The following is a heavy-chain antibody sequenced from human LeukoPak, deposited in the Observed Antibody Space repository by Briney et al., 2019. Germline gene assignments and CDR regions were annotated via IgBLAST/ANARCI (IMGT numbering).Heavy chain of an antibody. CDR1: GGSITTSDW. Sequence: SGTLSLTCIVSGGSITTSDWWSWVRQPPGKGLEWIGEIYHSGSANYNPSLKSRVSISIDNTKNHFSLKLSSVTAADTAVYYCAREPHPRGLEIGAFDIWGQGTMVTVSS. J-gene: IGHJ3*02. CDR2: IYHSGSA. D-gene: IGHD1-1*01. CDR3: AREPHPRGLEIGAFDI. V-gene: IGHV4-4*02.